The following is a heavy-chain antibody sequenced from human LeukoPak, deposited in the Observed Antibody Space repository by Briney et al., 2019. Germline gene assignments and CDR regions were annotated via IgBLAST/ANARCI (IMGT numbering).Heavy chain of an antibody. Sequence: PGGSLRLSCAVSGITLSNYGMSLVRQATGKGLEWVAGISDSGGRTKYADSVKGRFTISRDNPKNTLYLQMNSLRPEDTAVYFCAKRGVVIRVILVGFHKEANYFDSWGQGVLVTVSS. D-gene: IGHD3-22*01. CDR1: GITLSNYG. CDR3: AKRGVVIRVILVGFHKEANYFDS. CDR2: ISDSGGRT. V-gene: IGHV3-23*01. J-gene: IGHJ4*02.